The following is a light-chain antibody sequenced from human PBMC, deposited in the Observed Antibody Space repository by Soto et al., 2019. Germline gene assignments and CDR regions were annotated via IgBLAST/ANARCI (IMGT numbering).Light chain of an antibody. CDR2: DAY. CDR3: QKSDHLPL. Sequence: DIQMTQSPPSLSASVGDKVTITCQASHDIGNSLNWYQDKPGQPPTLVIYDAYNLETGVPSTFSGNGYGTDFTFTISSLRPEDIATYYCQKSDHLPLFCPGNKVDMK. J-gene: IGKJ3*01. CDR1: HDIGNS. V-gene: IGKV1-33*01.